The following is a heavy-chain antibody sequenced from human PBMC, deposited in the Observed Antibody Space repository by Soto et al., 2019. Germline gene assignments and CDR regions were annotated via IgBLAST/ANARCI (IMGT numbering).Heavy chain of an antibody. Sequence: QVQLQESGPGLVKPSETLSLTCTVSGGSISSYYWSWIRQPAGKGLEWIGRIYTSGCTNYNPSLQSRVTMLVDTSKSQFSLELRSVTAADTAVYYCAREVPEAARSLAYWGQGTLVTVSS. J-gene: IGHJ4*02. CDR2: IYTSGCT. V-gene: IGHV4-4*07. D-gene: IGHD6-6*01. CDR3: AREVPEAARSLAY. CDR1: GGSISSYY.